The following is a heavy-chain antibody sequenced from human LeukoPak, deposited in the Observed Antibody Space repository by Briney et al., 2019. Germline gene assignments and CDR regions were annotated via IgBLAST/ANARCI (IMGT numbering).Heavy chain of an antibody. CDR3: ARDGGKVGATGPFDF. CDR2: INPNSGDT. V-gene: IGHV1-2*02. CDR1: GYTFSDYY. Sequence: ASVKVSCKTSGYTFSDYYIHWIRQAPGQGLEWVGWINPNSGDTDYAQKFQGRVTMTRDTSINTDYMELSRLRSGDTAVYYCARDGGKVGATGPFDFWGQGTLVNVPS. D-gene: IGHD1-26*01. J-gene: IGHJ4*02.